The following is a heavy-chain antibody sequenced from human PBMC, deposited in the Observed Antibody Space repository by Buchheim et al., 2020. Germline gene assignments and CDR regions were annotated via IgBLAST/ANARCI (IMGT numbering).Heavy chain of an antibody. Sequence: QVQLVQSGAEVKKPGASVKVSCKASGYTFTSYYMHWVRQAPGQGLEWMGIINPSGGSTSYAQKFQGRVTMTSDKSTSTVYMELSSLRSEDTAVYYCARDLVRDSSGSRRGYFDYWGQGTL. CDR3: ARDLVRDSSGSRRGYFDY. J-gene: IGHJ4*02. CDR1: GYTFTSYY. CDR2: INPSGGST. D-gene: IGHD3-22*01. V-gene: IGHV1-46*01.